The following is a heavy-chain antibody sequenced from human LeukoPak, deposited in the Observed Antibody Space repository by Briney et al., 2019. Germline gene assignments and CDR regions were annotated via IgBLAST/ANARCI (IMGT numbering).Heavy chain of an antibody. D-gene: IGHD3-22*01. CDR2: IIPIFGTA. CDR1: GGTFSSYA. V-gene: IGHV1-69*13. J-gene: IGHJ4*02. CDR3: ARGGYDSSGYYRYSDY. Sequence: SVKVSCKASGGTFSSYAISWVRQAPGQGLEWMGGIIPIFGTANYAQKFQGRVTITADESTSTAYMELSSLRSEDTAVYYCARGGYDSSGYYRYSDYWGQGTLVTVSS.